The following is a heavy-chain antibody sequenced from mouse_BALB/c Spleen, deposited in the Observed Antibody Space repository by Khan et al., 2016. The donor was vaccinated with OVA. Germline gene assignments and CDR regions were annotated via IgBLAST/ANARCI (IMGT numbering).Heavy chain of an antibody. Sequence: EVELVESGGGLVQPGGSRKLSCAASGFTFNSYGMHWVRQAPEKGLEWVAYISGDSNTIYYTDTVKGRFTISRDNPKNTLFLQMTRLMAEDTAMYYGATSYFYGYYFDYWGPGTTLTVS. D-gene: IGHD1-1*01. J-gene: IGHJ2*01. CDR1: GFTFNSYG. CDR3: ATSYFYGYYFDY. CDR2: ISGDSNTI. V-gene: IGHV5-17*02.